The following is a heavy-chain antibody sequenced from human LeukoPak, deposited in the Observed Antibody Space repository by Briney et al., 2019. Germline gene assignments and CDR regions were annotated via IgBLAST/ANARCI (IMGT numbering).Heavy chain of an antibody. CDR3: ARGTAAVLDL. CDR1: GFTFSSYA. Sequence: GGSLRLSCAASGFTFSSYAMHWVRQAPGKGLEYVSAISSNGGSTYYADSVKGRFTISRDNSKNTLYLQMGSLRAEDMAVYYCARGTAAVLDLWGRGTLVTVSS. D-gene: IGHD6-13*01. V-gene: IGHV3-64*02. CDR2: ISSNGGST. J-gene: IGHJ2*01.